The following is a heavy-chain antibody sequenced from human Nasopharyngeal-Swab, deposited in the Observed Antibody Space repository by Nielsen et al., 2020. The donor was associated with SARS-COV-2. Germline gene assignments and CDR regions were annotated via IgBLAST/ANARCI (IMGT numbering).Heavy chain of an antibody. D-gene: IGHD3-10*01. CDR3: ARSPRWGSGIQDY. CDR2: IIPIFGTA. Sequence: SVKVSCKASGGTFSSYAISWVRQAPGQGLEWMGGIIPIFGTANYAQKFQGRVTITADESTSTAYMEPSSLRSEDTAVYYCARSPRWGSGIQDYWGQGTLVTVSS. CDR1: GGTFSSYA. V-gene: IGHV1-69*13. J-gene: IGHJ4*02.